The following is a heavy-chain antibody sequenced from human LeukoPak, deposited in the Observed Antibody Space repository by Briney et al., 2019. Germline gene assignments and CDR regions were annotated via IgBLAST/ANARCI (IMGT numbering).Heavy chain of an antibody. CDR3: AREAAAGATPHPDY. D-gene: IGHD1-26*01. V-gene: IGHV1-69*13. J-gene: IGHJ4*02. Sequence: ASVKDSCKASGGTFSSYAISWVRQAPGQGLEWMGGIIPIFGTANYAQKFQGRVTITADESTSTAYMELSSLRSEDTAVYYCAREAAAGATPHPDYWGQGTLVTVSS. CDR1: GGTFSSYA. CDR2: IIPIFGTA.